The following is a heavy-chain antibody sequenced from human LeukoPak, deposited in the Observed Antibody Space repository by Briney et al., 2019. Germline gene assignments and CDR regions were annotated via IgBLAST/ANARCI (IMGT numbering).Heavy chain of an antibody. J-gene: IGHJ6*02. Sequence: RASVKVSCKASGFTFTSSAMQWVRQARGQRLEWIGWIVVGSGNTNYAQKFQERVTITRDMSTSTAYMELSSLRSEDTAVYYCAAGVLELRFLEWLSPTFYYYYGMDVWGQGTTVTVSS. D-gene: IGHD3-3*01. V-gene: IGHV1-58*02. CDR3: AAGVLELRFLEWLSPTFYYYYGMDV. CDR2: IVVGSGNT. CDR1: GFTFTSSA.